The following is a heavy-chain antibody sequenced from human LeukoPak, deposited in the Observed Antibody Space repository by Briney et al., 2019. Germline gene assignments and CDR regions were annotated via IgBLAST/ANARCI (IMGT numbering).Heavy chain of an antibody. D-gene: IGHD3-3*01. CDR1: GGSLSSGSDY. CDR3: ARSGYSNFDY. CDR2: IYASGST. V-gene: IGHV4-61*02. J-gene: IGHJ4*02. Sequence: SETLSLTCTVSGGSLSSGSDYWSWIRQSAGKGLEWIGRIYASGSTNCNPSLKSRVTISVDTSKNQFSLRLSSVTAADTAVYYCARSGYSNFDYWGQGTLVTVSS.